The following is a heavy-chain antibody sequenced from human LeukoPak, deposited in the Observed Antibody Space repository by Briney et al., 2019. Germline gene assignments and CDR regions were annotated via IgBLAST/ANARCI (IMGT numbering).Heavy chain of an antibody. V-gene: IGHV4-34*01. CDR1: GGSFSGYY. CDR2: INHSGST. J-gene: IGHJ4*02. D-gene: IGHD2-15*01. CDR3: PFENGGSCNY. Sequence: SETLSLTCAVYGGSFSGYYWSWIRQPPGKGLEWIGEINHSGSTNYNPSLKSRVTISVDTSKNQFSLKLSSVTAADTAVYYCPFENGGSCNYWGQGTLVTVSS.